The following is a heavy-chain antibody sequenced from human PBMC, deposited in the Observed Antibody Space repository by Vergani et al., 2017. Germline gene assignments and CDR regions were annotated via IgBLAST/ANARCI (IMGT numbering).Heavy chain of an antibody. CDR3: ARISLFNVLRFLEWSNPEAYYGMDV. J-gene: IGHJ6*02. CDR2: IFSNDEK. CDR1: GFSLSNARMG. V-gene: IGHV2-26*01. Sequence: QVTLKESGPVLVKPTETLTLTCTVSGFSLSNARMGVSWIRQPPGKALEWLAHIFSNDEKSYSTSLKSRLTISKDTSKSQVVLTMTNMDPVDTATYYCARISLFNVLRFLEWSNPEAYYGMDVWGQGTTVTVSS. D-gene: IGHD3-3*01.